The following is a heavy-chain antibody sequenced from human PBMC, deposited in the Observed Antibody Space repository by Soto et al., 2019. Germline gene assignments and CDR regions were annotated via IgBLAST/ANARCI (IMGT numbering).Heavy chain of an antibody. J-gene: IGHJ5*02. CDR1: GFTFSDHY. CDR3: ARERGYYGGWFDP. D-gene: IGHD1-26*01. V-gene: IGHV3-72*01. Sequence: GGSLRLSCAASGFTFSDHYMDWVRQAPGKGLEWVGRTRNKPNGYTTEYAASVKGRFTISRDDSKNSLYLQMNSLKTEDTAVYYCARERGYYGGWFDPWGQGTLVTVSS. CDR2: TRNKPNGYTT.